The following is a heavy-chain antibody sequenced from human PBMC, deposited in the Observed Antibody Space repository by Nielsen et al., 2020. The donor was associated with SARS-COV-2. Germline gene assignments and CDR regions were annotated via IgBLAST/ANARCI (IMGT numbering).Heavy chain of an antibody. D-gene: IGHD3-22*01. V-gene: IGHV1-69*13. J-gene: IGHJ6*02. CDR1: GGTFSSYA. Sequence: SVKVSCKASGGTFSSYAISWVRQAPGQGLEWMGGIIPIFGTANYAQKFQGRVTITADESTSTAYMELSSLRSEDTAVYYCARAGEPRYYGSSGYSYYGMDVWGQGATVTVSS. CDR2: IIPIFGTA. CDR3: ARAGEPRYYGSSGYSYYGMDV.